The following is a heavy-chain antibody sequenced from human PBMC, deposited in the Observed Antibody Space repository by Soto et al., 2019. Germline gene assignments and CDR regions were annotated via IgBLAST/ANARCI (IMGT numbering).Heavy chain of an antibody. V-gene: IGHV3-9*01. Sequence: EVQLVESGGGLAQPGRSLRLSCAASGFIFDDYAMHWVRQSPGKGLEWVSGISWQSGSIRYAASVKGRFTISRDNAKNSLYIQMNSLRAEDTSFYSCAIALFSSSSAATFDSWGQGILVTVYS. CDR1: GFIFDDYA. D-gene: IGHD6-6*01. J-gene: IGHJ4*02. CDR2: ISWQSGSI. CDR3: AIALFSSSSAATFDS.